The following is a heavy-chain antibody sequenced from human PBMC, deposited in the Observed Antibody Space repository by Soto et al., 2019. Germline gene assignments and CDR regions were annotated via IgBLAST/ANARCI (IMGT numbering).Heavy chain of an antibody. V-gene: IGHV1-18*01. CDR3: ARGSYSSSWYLGPGDY. CDR1: GYTFTSYG. CDR2: ISAYNGNT. J-gene: IGHJ4*02. Sequence: ASVKVSCKASGYTFTSYGISWVRQAPGQGLEWMGWISAYNGNTNYAQKLQGRVTMTTDTSTSTAYMELRSLRSDDTAVYYCARGSYSSSWYLGPGDYWGQGTLVTVSS. D-gene: IGHD6-13*01.